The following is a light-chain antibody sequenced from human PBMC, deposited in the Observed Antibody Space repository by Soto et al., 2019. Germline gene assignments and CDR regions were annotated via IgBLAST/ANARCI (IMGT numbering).Light chain of an antibody. J-gene: IGKJ5*01. CDR3: QQYGTLPIT. CDR1: QSISSW. V-gene: IGKV1-33*01. CDR2: DAS. Sequence: EIQLTHSPSFLSASVGDKVTITCRASQSISSWLAWHQQKPGKAPKALIYDASNLETGVPSRFSGSGSGTDFTFTISSLQPEDFATYYCQQYGTLPITFGQGTLLEIK.